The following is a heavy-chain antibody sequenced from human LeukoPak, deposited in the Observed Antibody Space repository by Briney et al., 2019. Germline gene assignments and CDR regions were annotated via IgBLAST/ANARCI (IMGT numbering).Heavy chain of an antibody. CDR2: ISYDGSNK. J-gene: IGHJ4*02. Sequence: GRSLRLSCAASGFTFSSYGMHWVRQAPGKGLEWVAVISYDGSNKYYADSVKGRFTISRDNSKNTLHLQMNSLRAEDTAVYYCAKPVGRWLQSDYFDYWGQGTLVTVSS. CDR1: GFTFSSYG. V-gene: IGHV3-30*18. CDR3: AKPVGRWLQSDYFDY. D-gene: IGHD5-24*01.